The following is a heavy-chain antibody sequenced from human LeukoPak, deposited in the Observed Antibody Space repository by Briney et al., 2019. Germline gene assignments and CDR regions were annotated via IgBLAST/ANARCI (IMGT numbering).Heavy chain of an antibody. CDR2: IYYSGST. V-gene: IGHV4-39*07. CDR3: ARVGQWLVPYYYYGMDV. J-gene: IGHJ6*02. D-gene: IGHD6-19*01. Sequence: PSETLSLTCTVSGGSISSSSYYWGWIRQPPGKGLEWIGSIYYSGSTYYNPSLKSRVTISVDTSKNQFSLKLSSVTAADTAVYYCARVGQWLVPYYYYGMDVWGQGTTVTVSS. CDR1: GGSISSSSYY.